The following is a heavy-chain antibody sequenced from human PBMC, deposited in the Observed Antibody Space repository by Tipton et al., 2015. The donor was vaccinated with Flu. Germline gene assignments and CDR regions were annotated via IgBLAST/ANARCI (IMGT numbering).Heavy chain of an antibody. CDR1: GGSISSYY. J-gene: IGHJ4*02. Sequence: TLSLTCTVSGGSISSYYWSWIRQPPGKGLEWIGYIYYSGSTNYNPSLKSRVTISVDTSKNQFSLKLSSVTAADTAVYYYATSAAGTEYYFDYWGQGTLVTVSS. CDR3: ATSAAGTEYYFDY. D-gene: IGHD6-13*01. CDR2: IYYSGST. V-gene: IGHV4-59*08.